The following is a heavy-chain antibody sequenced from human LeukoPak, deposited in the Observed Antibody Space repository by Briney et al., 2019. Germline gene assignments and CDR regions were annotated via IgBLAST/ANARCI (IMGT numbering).Heavy chain of an antibody. D-gene: IGHD2-2*01. V-gene: IGHV1-69*04. CDR1: VGTFSSYA. CDR2: IIPILCIA. J-gene: IGHJ4*02. CDR3: ARDSGIVVVPAATRFDY. Sequence: ASVTVSCKASVGTFSSYAISWVGQAPGQGLEWMGRIIPILCIANYAQKFQGRVTITADKSTSTAYMELSSLRSEDTAVYYCARDSGIVVVPAATRFDYWGQGTLVTVSS.